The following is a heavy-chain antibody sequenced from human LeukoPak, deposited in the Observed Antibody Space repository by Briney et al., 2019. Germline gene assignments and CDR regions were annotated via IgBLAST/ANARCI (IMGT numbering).Heavy chain of an antibody. CDR2: IYSGGTT. V-gene: IGHV3-53*01. J-gene: IGHJ3*02. CDR1: GFTASSNY. CDR3: ARGPVTKFEI. Sequence: GGSLRLSCAASGFTASSNYMSWVRQALGKGLEWVSVIYSGGTTYYADSVKGRFTISRDNSNNTPYLQMNSLRAEDTAVYYCARGPVTKFEIWGQGTILTVSS. D-gene: IGHD4-17*01.